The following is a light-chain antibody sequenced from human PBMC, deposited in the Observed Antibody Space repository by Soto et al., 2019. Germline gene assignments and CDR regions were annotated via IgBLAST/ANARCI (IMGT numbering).Light chain of an antibody. CDR3: QQTYRRPGT. J-gene: IGKJ1*01. Sequence: DIQMTQSPSFLSASEGDRVTVTCRPSQNISKFLNWYQEKPGKPPKILIYVTSNLENGVPSRFKGSGSGTDFALTTNGLQPEDFATYYCQQTYRRPGTFGQGTRV. CDR1: QNISKF. V-gene: IGKV1-39*01. CDR2: VTS.